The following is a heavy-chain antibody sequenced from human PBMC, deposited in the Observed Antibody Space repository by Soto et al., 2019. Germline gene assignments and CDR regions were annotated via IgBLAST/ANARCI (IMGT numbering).Heavy chain of an antibody. J-gene: IGHJ4*02. V-gene: IGHV4-34*01. CDR2: INHSGST. CDR3: ARGNSGNSRFDY. CDR1: GGSVSGYY. Sequence: SETLSLTCAVYGGSVSGYYGSWIRQPPGKGLEWIGEINHSGSTNYNPSLKSRVTISVDTSKNQFSLKLSSVTAADTAVYYCARGNSGNSRFDYWGQGTLVTVSS. D-gene: IGHD2-21*02.